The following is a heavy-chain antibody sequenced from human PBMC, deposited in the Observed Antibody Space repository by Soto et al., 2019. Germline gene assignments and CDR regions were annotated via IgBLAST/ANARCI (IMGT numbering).Heavy chain of an antibody. CDR2: IYWDDDK. D-gene: IGHD3-10*01. CDR1: GFSLSTSGVG. Sequence: QITLKESGPTLVKPTQTLTLTCTFSGFSLSTSGVGVGWIRQPPGKALEWLALIYWDDDKRYSPSLKSRLTLPKDTSKNQVVLTMTNMDPVDTATYFCAHGRISPDWFDPWGQGTLVTVSS. V-gene: IGHV2-5*02. CDR3: AHGRISPDWFDP. J-gene: IGHJ5*02.